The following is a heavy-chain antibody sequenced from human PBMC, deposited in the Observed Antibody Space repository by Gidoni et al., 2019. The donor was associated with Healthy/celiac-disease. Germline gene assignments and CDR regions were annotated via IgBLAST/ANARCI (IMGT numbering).Heavy chain of an antibody. D-gene: IGHD1-26*01. CDR2: IYYSGSN. V-gene: IGHV4-59*01. Sequence: QVQLQESGPGLVKPSETLSLTCTVPGGSISSYYWSWIRQPPGKGLEWIGYIYYSGSNNYNPSLKSRVTISVDTSKNQFSLKLSSVTAADTAVYYCAGKWGSPYAFDIWGQGTMVTVSS. CDR3: AGKWGSPYAFDI. CDR1: GGSISSYY. J-gene: IGHJ3*02.